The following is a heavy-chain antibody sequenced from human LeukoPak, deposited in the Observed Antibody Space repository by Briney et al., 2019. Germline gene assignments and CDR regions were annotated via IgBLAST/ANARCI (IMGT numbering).Heavy chain of an antibody. CDR3: AREAGQWELPQRKYYFDY. CDR2: ISSSSSYI. V-gene: IGHV3-21*01. CDR1: GFTFSSYS. D-gene: IGHD1-26*01. J-gene: IGHJ4*02. Sequence: TGGSLRLSCAASGFTFSSYSMNWVRQAPGKGLEWVSSISSSSSYIYYADSVKGRFTISRDNAKNSLYLQMNSLRAEDTAVYYCAREAGQWELPQRKYYFDYWGQGTLVTVSS.